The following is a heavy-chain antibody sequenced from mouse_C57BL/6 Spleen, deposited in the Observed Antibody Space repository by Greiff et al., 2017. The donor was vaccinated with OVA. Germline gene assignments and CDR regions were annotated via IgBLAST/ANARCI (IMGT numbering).Heavy chain of an antibody. CDR2: IHPNSGST. D-gene: IGHD2-2*01. V-gene: IGHV1-64*01. CDR1: GYTFTSYW. J-gene: IGHJ3*01. CDR3: AGAMGEFYYCFRFAY. Sequence: VQLQQPGAELVKPGASVKLSCKASGYTFTSYWMHWVKQRPGQGLEWIGMIHPNSGSTNYNEKFKSKATLTVDKSSSTADMQLSSLTSEDAAVYYCAGAMGEFYYCFRFAYWGQGTLVTVSA.